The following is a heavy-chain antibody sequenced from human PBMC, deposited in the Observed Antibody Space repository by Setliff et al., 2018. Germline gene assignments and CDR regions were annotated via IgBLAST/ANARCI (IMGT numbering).Heavy chain of an antibody. CDR3: ARDTYGDYHRFDY. D-gene: IGHD4-17*01. J-gene: IGHJ4*02. CDR2: INPNSGGT. Sequence: ASVKVSCKASGGTFSSYAISWVRQAPGQGLEWMGWINPNSGGTNYAQKFQGWVTMTRDTSISTAYMELSRLRSDDTAVYYCARDTYGDYHRFDYWGQGTLVTVSS. V-gene: IGHV1-2*04. CDR1: GGTFSSYA.